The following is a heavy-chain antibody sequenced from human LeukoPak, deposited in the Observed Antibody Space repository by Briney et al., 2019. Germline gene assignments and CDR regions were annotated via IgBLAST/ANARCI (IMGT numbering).Heavy chain of an antibody. CDR1: GFTFSSYA. J-gene: IGHJ3*02. D-gene: IGHD2-15*01. CDR3: ARGGRLDAFDI. Sequence: GGSLRLSCEASGFTFSSYAMHWVRQAPGKGLEWVAVISYDGSNKYYADSVKGRFTISRDNSKNTLYLQMNSLRAEDTAVYYCARGGRLDAFDIWGQGTMVTVSS. CDR2: ISYDGSNK. V-gene: IGHV3-30-3*01.